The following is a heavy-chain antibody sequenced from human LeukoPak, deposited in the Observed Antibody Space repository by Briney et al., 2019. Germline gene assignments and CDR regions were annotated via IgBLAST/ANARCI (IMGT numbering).Heavy chain of an antibody. V-gene: IGHV4-39*01. J-gene: IGHJ4*02. CDR1: GGSISSSSYY. CDR3: ARIKGSSWLDY. D-gene: IGHD6-13*01. Sequence: SETLSLTCTVSGGSISSSSYYWGWIRQPPGKGLEWIGSIYYSGSTYYNPSLKSRVTISVDTSKNQFSLKLSSVTAADTAVYYCARIKGSSWLDYWGQGTLVTVSS. CDR2: IYYSGST.